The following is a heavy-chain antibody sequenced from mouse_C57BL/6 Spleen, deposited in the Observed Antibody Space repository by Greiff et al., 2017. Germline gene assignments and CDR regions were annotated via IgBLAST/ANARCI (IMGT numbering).Heavy chain of an antibody. Sequence: EVQLQESGPGLVKPSQSLSLTCSVTGYSITSGYYWNWIRQFPGNKLEWMGYISYDGSNNSNPSLKNRISITRDTSKNQFFLKLNSVTTEDTATYYCARGYSNPYYAMDYWGQGTSVTVSS. CDR2: ISYDGSN. CDR1: GYSITSGYY. V-gene: IGHV3-6*01. J-gene: IGHJ4*01. D-gene: IGHD2-5*01. CDR3: ARGYSNPYYAMDY.